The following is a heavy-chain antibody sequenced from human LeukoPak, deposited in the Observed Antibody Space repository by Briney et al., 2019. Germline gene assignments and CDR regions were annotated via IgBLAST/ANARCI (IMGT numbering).Heavy chain of an antibody. CDR1: GFTFSSYA. V-gene: IGHV3-23*01. Sequence: PGGSLRLSCAASGFTFSSYAMSWVRQAPGKGLEWVSVISGSGGSTYYVDAVKGRFTISRDNSKNTLYLQMNSLRAEDTAVYYCAKDHARSACNSGSCYLFDYWGQGTLVTVSS. CDR3: AKDHARSACNSGSCYLFDY. J-gene: IGHJ4*02. CDR2: ISGSGGST. D-gene: IGHD2-15*01.